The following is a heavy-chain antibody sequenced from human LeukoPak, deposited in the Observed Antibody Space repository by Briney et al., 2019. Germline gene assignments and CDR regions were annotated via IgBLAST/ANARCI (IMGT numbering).Heavy chain of an antibody. D-gene: IGHD3-9*01. Sequence: SETLSLTCAVSGGSISSGGYSQSWIRQPPGKGLEWIGYIYHSGSTYYNPSLKSRVTISVDRSKNQFSLKLSSVTAADTAVYYCARDYYDILTDWGQGTLVTVSS. CDR3: ARDYYDILTD. J-gene: IGHJ4*02. V-gene: IGHV4-30-2*01. CDR2: IYHSGST. CDR1: GGSISSGGYS.